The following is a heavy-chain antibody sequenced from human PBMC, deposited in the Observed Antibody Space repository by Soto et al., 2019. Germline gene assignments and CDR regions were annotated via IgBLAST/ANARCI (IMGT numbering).Heavy chain of an antibody. J-gene: IGHJ4*02. V-gene: IGHV3-30-3*01. CDR1: EFTFRNYP. CDR2: ISFDGSKE. Sequence: QVQLVQSGGRVVQPGRSLRLSCVAYEFTFRNYPMHWVRQAPGKVLEWVAVISFDGSKEDSADSVEGRFTVSRDNSKNTLYLEMNSLRAEDTAVYYCARGVAAIVTWYLDYWGQGSLVTVSS. CDR3: ARGVAAIVTWYLDY. D-gene: IGHD3-10*01.